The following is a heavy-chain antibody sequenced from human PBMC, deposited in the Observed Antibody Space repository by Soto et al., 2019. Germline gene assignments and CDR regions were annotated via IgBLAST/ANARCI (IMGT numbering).Heavy chain of an antibody. CDR2: ISGSGGST. Sequence: AGSLRLSCAASGFTFSSYAMSWVRQAPGKGLEWVSAISGSGGSTYYADSVKGRFTISRDNSKNTLYLQMNSLRAEDTAVYYCAKDYGGYCSSTSCYIFDYWGQGTLVTVSS. D-gene: IGHD2-2*02. V-gene: IGHV3-23*01. J-gene: IGHJ4*02. CDR1: GFTFSSYA. CDR3: AKDYGGYCSSTSCYIFDY.